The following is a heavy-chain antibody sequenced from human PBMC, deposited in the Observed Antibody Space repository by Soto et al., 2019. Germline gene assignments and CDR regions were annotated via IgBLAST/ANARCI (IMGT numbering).Heavy chain of an antibody. J-gene: IGHJ5*02. D-gene: IGHD3-3*01. Sequence: GGSLRLSCAASGFIFSSYSMNWVRQAPGKGLEWVSSIGSSGNYIYYADSVKGRFTTSRDSAKNSLYLQMNSLRAEDTAVYYCARGGDHDFWSGHNWFDPWGQGTQVTVSS. V-gene: IGHV3-21*01. CDR2: IGSSGNYI. CDR3: ARGGDHDFWSGHNWFDP. CDR1: GFIFSSYS.